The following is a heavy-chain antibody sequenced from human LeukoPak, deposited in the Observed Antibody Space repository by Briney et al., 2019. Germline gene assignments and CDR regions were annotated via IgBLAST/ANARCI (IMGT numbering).Heavy chain of an antibody. V-gene: IGHV3-53*01. D-gene: IGHD2/OR15-2a*01. J-gene: IGHJ3*02. CDR2: IYSGGST. Sequence: PGGSLRLSCAASGFTVSSNYMSWVRQAPGKGLEWVSVIYSGGSTYYADSVKGRFTISRDNSKNTLYLQMNSLRAEYTAMYYCARRLYIVSGAFVIWGQGTMVTGAS. CDR1: GFTVSSNY. CDR3: ARRLYIVSGAFVI.